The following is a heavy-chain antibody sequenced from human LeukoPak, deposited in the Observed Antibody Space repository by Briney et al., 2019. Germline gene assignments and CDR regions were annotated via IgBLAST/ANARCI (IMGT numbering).Heavy chain of an antibody. J-gene: IGHJ6*02. Sequence: GGSLRLSCAASGFTVSSNYISWVRQAPGKGLEWVSVIYSGGSTYYADSVKGRFTISRDNSKNTLYPQMNSLRAEDTAVYYCARDCSSSSSCTYYYGMDVWGQGTTVTVSS. D-gene: IGHD6-6*01. CDR2: IYSGGST. CDR3: ARDCSSSSSCTYYYGMDV. V-gene: IGHV3-66*01. CDR1: GFTVSSNY.